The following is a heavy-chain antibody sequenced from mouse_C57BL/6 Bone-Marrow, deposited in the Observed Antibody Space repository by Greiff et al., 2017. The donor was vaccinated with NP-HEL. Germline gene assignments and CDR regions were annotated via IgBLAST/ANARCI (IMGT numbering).Heavy chain of an antibody. CDR3: ARGLDYYGSSPYWYFDV. D-gene: IGHD1-1*01. CDR1: GYSITSGYY. Sequence: EVKLQESGPGLVKPSQSLSLTCSVTGYSITSGYYWNWIRQFPGNKLEWMGYISYDGSNNYNPSLKNRISITRDTSKNQFFLKLNSVTTEDTATYYCARGLDYYGSSPYWYFDVWGTGTTVTVSS. J-gene: IGHJ1*03. V-gene: IGHV3-6*01. CDR2: ISYDGSN.